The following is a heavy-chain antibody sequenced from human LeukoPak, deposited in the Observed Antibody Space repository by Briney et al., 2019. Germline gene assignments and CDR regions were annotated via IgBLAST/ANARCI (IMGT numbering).Heavy chain of an antibody. V-gene: IGHV3-30*18. D-gene: IGHD2-2*01. Sequence: GGSLRLSCAASGFTFSSYGMHWVRQAPGKGLEWVAVISYDGSNKYYADSVKGRFTISRDNSKNTLYLQMNSLRAEDTAVYYCAKDSWRFTVVPAAIYYYYGMDVWGQGTTVTVSS. CDR3: AKDSWRFTVVPAAIYYYYGMDV. J-gene: IGHJ6*02. CDR2: ISYDGSNK. CDR1: GFTFSSYG.